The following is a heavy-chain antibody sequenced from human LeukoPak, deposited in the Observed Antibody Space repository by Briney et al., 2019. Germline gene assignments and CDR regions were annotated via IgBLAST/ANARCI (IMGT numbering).Heavy chain of an antibody. CDR2: IYYRGST. D-gene: IGHD5-12*01. CDR1: GGSNSSGDYY. V-gene: IGHV4-30-4*08. CDR3: ARDAWVASRAGGYVI. J-gene: IGHJ4*02. Sequence: PSETLSLTCTVSGGSNSSGDYYWSWIRQPPGKGLEWIGYIYYRGSTYYNPSLKSRVTISVDTSKNQFSLKLSSVTAADTAVYYCARDAWVASRAGGYVIWGQGTLVTVSS.